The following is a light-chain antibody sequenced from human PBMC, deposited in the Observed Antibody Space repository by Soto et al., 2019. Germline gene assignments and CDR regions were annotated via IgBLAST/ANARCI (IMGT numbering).Light chain of an antibody. CDR3: SSYTRGSTYV. Sequence: QSALTQPASVSGSPGQSITISCTGTSSDVGGYNYVSWYQQHPGKAPKLMIYDVSNRPSGVSNLFSGSKSGNTASLTIYGLQAEDEADYYCSSYTRGSTYVFGTGTKVTVL. V-gene: IGLV2-14*01. CDR1: SSDVGGYNY. J-gene: IGLJ1*01. CDR2: DVS.